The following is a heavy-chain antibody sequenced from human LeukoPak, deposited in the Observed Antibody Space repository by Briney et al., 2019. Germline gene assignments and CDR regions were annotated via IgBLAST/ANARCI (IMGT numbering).Heavy chain of an antibody. CDR1: GYTFTSYD. CDR3: ARFSSGRAYYYGMDV. V-gene: IGHV1-8*01. Sequence: GTSVKVSCKASGYTFTSYDINWVRQATGQGLEWMGWMNPNSGNTGYGQKFQGRVTMTRNTSISTAYMELSSLRSEDTAVYYCARFSSGRAYYYGMDVWGQGTTVTVSS. CDR2: MNPNSGNT. D-gene: IGHD3-10*01. J-gene: IGHJ6*02.